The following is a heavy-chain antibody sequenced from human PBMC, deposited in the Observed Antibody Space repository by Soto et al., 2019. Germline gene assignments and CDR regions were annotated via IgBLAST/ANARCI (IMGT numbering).Heavy chain of an antibody. J-gene: IGHJ6*02. CDR3: AKDRRLYYYDSSRYPFSSPQRNYGMDV. V-gene: IGHV3-23*01. D-gene: IGHD3-22*01. CDR1: GYTFSSYA. Sequence: HPGGALRLSCAASGYTFSSYAMSWVRQAPGKGLEWVSAIGGSGGSTYYADSVKGRFTISRDNSKNTLYLQMNSLRAEDTAVYYCAKDRRLYYYDSSRYPFSSPQRNYGMDVWGQGTTVTVSS. CDR2: IGGSGGST.